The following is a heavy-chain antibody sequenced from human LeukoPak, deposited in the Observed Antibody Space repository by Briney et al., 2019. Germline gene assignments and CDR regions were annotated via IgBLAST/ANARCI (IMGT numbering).Heavy chain of an antibody. CDR3: ARDRPNYYGSDGHYYRRDGDY. CDR1: GFTFSSYS. Sequence: GGSLRLSCAASGFTFSSYSMNWVRQAPGKGLQWVSSITSRGESTWYVDSVKGRFTITRDNSENTLYLQMHSLRAEDTAVYYCARDRPNYYGSDGHYYRRDGDYWGRGTLVSVSS. CDR2: ITSRGEST. V-gene: IGHV3-23*01. J-gene: IGHJ4*02. D-gene: IGHD3-22*01.